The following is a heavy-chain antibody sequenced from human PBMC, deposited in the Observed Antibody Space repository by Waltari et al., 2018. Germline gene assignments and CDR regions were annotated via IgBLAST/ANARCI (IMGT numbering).Heavy chain of an antibody. D-gene: IGHD3-10*01. CDR2: IYSSGTT. CDR3: ARDRGIIFDSFDI. V-gene: IGHV4-59*01. CDR1: GGSINEYY. Sequence: QVQLQESGPPLEKPSETLSRTCTLSGGSINEYYWSWIRQPPGKGLEWIGCIYSSGTTNYNPSLKSRVTISVDTSKNHFSLNLSSATAADTAVYYCARDRGIIFDSFDIWGQGTMVTVSS. J-gene: IGHJ3*02.